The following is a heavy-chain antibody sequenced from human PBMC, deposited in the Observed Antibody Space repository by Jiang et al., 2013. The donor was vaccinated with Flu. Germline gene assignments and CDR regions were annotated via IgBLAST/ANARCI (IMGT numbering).Heavy chain of an antibody. CDR2: IRSKANSYAT. CDR1: GFTFSGSA. J-gene: IGHJ6*02. Sequence: VQLLESGGGLVQPGGSLKLSCAASGFTFSGSAMHWVRQASGKGLEWVGRIRSKANSYATAYAASVKGRFTISRDDSKNTAYLQMNSLKTEDTAVYYCTRLNYGSGSYEEPYYYYGMDVWGQGTTVTVSS. CDR3: TRLNYGSGSYEEPYYYYGMDV. D-gene: IGHD3-10*01. V-gene: IGHV3-73*01.